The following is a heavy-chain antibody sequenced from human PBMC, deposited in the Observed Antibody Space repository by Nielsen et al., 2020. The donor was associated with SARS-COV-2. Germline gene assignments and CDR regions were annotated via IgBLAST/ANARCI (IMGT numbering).Heavy chain of an antibody. CDR1: GFTFSSYG. D-gene: IGHD3-22*01. J-gene: IGHJ4*02. CDR3: AREYSSGYYYGPPYFDY. V-gene: IGHV3-33*05. CDR2: ISYDGSNK. Sequence: GESLKISCAASGFTFSSYGMHWVRQAPGKGLEWVAVISYDGSNKYYADSVKGRFTISRDNSKNTLYLQMNSLRAEDTAVYYCAREYSSGYYYGPPYFDYWGQGTLVTVSS.